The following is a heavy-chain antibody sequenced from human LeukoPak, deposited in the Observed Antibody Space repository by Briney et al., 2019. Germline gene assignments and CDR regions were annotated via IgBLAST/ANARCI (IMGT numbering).Heavy chain of an antibody. V-gene: IGHV3-48*04. D-gene: IGHD3-10*01. Sequence: GGSLRLSCAASGFTFSSYSMNWVRQAPGKGLEWVSYISSSSSTIYYADSVKGRFTISRDNAKNSLYLQMNSLRAEDTAAYYCARDIQDGSGITITALNAFDIWGQGTMVTVSS. CDR2: ISSSSSTI. CDR3: ARDIQDGSGITITALNAFDI. CDR1: GFTFSSYS. J-gene: IGHJ3*02.